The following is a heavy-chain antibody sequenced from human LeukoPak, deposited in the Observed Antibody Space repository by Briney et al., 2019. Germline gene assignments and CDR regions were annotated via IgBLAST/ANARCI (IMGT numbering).Heavy chain of an antibody. CDR3: ARGGLRVMVSRLYYMDV. J-gene: IGHJ6*03. D-gene: IGHD2-8*01. V-gene: IGHV1-2*02. CDR1: GYTFTGYY. CDR2: INPNSGDT. Sequence: ASLKVSCKASGYTFTGYYMHWVRQAPGQGLEWMGWINPNSGDTKYAQKFQGRVTMTRDTSISTAYMELTRLRSDDTAVYYCARGGLRVMVSRLYYMDVWGKGTTVTVSS.